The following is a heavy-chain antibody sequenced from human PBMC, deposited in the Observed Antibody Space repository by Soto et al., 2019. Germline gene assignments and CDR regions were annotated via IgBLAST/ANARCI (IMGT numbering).Heavy chain of an antibody. CDR2: FDPEDGET. J-gene: IGHJ1*01. CDR3: ATEPLYTTGTTQGYFQH. CDR1: GYTLTELS. V-gene: IGHV1-24*01. D-gene: IGHD1-1*01. Sequence: ASVKVSCKVSGYTLTELSMHWVRQAPGKGLEWMGGFDPEDGETIYAQKFQGRVTMTEDTSTDTAYMELSSLRSEDTAVYYCATEPLYTTGTTQGYFQHWGQGTLVTVSS.